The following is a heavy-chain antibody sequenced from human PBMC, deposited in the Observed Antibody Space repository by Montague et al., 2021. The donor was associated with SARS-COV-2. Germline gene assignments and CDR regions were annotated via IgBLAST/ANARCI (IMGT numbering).Heavy chain of an antibody. V-gene: IGHV3-7*03. Sequence: SLRLSCAVSGYTLYGNWMSWVRQAPGKGLEWVANIKLDGSGKYYVDSVKGRFTISGDNANNSLFLQMDNLRADDTAVYYCATGFGSDVWGQGTMVTVSS. J-gene: IGHJ3*01. CDR3: ATGFGSDV. CDR2: IKLDGSGK. CDR1: GYTLYGNW. D-gene: IGHD1-1*01.